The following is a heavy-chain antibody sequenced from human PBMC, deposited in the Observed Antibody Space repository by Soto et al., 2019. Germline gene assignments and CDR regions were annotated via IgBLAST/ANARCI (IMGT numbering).Heavy chain of an antibody. Sequence: PSETLSLTCTVSGGSISSSSYYWGWIRQPPGKGLEWIGSIYYSGSTYYNPSLKSRVTISVDTSKNQFSLKLSSVTAADTAVYYCARQDRALRWFDPWGQGTLVTVSS. V-gene: IGHV4-39*01. CDR1: GGSISSSSYY. CDR2: IYYSGST. D-gene: IGHD3-16*01. CDR3: ARQDRALRWFDP. J-gene: IGHJ5*02.